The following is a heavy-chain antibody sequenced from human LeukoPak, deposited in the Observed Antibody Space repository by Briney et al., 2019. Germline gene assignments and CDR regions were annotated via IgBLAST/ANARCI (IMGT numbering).Heavy chain of an antibody. J-gene: IGHJ4*02. D-gene: IGHD3-10*01. Sequence: GGSLRLSCAASGFTFSSYGMHWVRQAPGKGLEWVAVISSDGSNAYYADSVKGRFTMSRDNSKDTLFVQMNSLRAEDTAVYYCAKDLSGRKGPFDYWGQGTLVTVSS. V-gene: IGHV3-30*18. CDR2: ISSDGSNA. CDR1: GFTFSSYG. CDR3: AKDLSGRKGPFDY.